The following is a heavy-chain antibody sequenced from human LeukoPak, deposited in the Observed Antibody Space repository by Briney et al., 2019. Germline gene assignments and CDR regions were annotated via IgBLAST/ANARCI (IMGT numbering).Heavy chain of an antibody. D-gene: IGHD6-19*01. Sequence: SETLSLTCAVSAGSISSSNWWSWVRQPPGKGLEWIGEIYHSGSTNYNPSLKSRVTISVDKSKNQFSLKLSSVTAADTAVYYCASSSSSGWINWFDPWGQGTLVTVSS. V-gene: IGHV4-4*02. CDR3: ASSSSSGWINWFDP. CDR2: IYHSGST. CDR1: AGSISSSNW. J-gene: IGHJ5*02.